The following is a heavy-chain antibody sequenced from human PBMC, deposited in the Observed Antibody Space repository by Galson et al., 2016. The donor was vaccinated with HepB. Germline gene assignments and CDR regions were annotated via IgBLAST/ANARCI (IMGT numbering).Heavy chain of an antibody. CDR1: GFTFSSYA. CDR2: ISVVDGDT. D-gene: IGHD6-19*01. J-gene: IGHJ3*02. CDR3: AKDIQQWLVRGNDAFDI. V-gene: IGHV3-23*01. Sequence: PLRLSCAASGFTFSSYAMSWVRQAPGKGLEWVSAISVVDGDTYYADSVKGRFTISRDNSRTTLYLQMNSLRAEDTALYYCAKDIQQWLVRGNDAFDIWGQGTMVTVSS.